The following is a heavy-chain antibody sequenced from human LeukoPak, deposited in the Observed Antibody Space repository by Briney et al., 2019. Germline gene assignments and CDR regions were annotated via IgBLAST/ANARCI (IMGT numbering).Heavy chain of an antibody. D-gene: IGHD6-13*01. CDR3: ARLATGIAAVGTNYYYYMDV. V-gene: IGHV1-8*01. CDR2: MNPNSGNT. J-gene: IGHJ6*03. Sequence: GASVKVSCKASGYTFTSYDINWVRQATGQGLEWMGWMNPNSGNTDYAQKFQGRVTMTRNTSISTAYMELSSLRSEDTAVYYCARLATGIAAVGTNYYYYMDVWGKGTTVTVSS. CDR1: GYTFTSYD.